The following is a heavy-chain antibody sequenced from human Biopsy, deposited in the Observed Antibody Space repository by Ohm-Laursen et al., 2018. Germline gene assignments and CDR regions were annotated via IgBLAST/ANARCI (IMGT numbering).Heavy chain of an antibody. J-gene: IGHJ4*02. D-gene: IGHD3-3*01. V-gene: IGHV1-18*01. CDR2: ISAYNGNT. CDR1: GYTFTSYG. Sequence: ASVKVSCKASGYTFTSYGISWVRQAPGQGLEWMGWISAYNGNTNYAQKLQGRVTMTTDTSTSTAYMELRSLRSDDTSVYYCARCSTPYYDFWSGYQPTYYFDYWGQGTLVTVSS. CDR3: ARCSTPYYDFWSGYQPTYYFDY.